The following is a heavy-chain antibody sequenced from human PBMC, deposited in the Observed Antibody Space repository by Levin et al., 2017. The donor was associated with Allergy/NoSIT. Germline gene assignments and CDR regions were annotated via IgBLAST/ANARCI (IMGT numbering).Heavy chain of an antibody. D-gene: IGHD5-12*01. CDR2: ISGSSRNT. Sequence: SCAASGFIFNSYGMSWVRQAPGKGLQWVSAISGSSRNTYYADSVKGRFTISRDNSKNTLYLQLNSLRAEDTAVYYCAKGVSGKYYMDVWGKGTTVTVSS. V-gene: IGHV3-23*01. CDR1: GFIFNSYG. CDR3: AKGVSGKYYMDV. J-gene: IGHJ6*03.